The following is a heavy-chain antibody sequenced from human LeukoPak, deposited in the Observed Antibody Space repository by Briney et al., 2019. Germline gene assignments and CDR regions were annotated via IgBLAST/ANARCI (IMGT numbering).Heavy chain of an antibody. J-gene: IGHJ4*02. D-gene: IGHD2-2*01. CDR3: ARDTGYCSSTSCPKDY. V-gene: IGHV3-48*04. Sequence: PGGSLRLSCAASGFTFSSYGMNWVRQAPGKGLEWVSYISSSGSTIYYADSVKGRFTISRDNAKNSLYLQMNSLRAEDTAVYYCARDTGYCSSTSCPKDYWGQGTLVTVSS. CDR2: ISSSGSTI. CDR1: GFTFSSYG.